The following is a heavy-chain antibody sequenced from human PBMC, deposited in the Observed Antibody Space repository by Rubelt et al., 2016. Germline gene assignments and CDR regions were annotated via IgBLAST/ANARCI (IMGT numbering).Heavy chain of an antibody. CDR1: GFTFSSYG. Sequence: VQLLESGGGLVQPGGSLRLSCAASGFTFSSYGMHWVRQAPGKGLEWVAVISYDGSNKYYADSVKGRFTISRDNSKNTLYLQMNSLRAEDTAVYYCAKYSLRFLELLLDYWGQGTLVTVSS. CDR3: AKYSLRFLELLLDY. D-gene: IGHD3-3*01. J-gene: IGHJ4*02. V-gene: IGHV3-30*18. CDR2: ISYDGSNK.